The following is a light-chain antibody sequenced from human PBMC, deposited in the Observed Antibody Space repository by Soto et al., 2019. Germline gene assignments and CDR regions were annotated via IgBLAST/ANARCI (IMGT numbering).Light chain of an antibody. Sequence: PGERATLSCRASQTVSKYLAWYQQKPGQAPRLLIYDTSNRATGIPARFSGSGSGTDFTLTISGLQPEDFAVYYCQQRGNWPFTFGPGTTVDFK. J-gene: IGKJ3*01. CDR1: QTVSKY. CDR2: DTS. CDR3: QQRGNWPFT. V-gene: IGKV3-11*01.